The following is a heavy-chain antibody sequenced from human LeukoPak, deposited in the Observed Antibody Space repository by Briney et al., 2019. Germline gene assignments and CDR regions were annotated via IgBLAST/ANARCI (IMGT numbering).Heavy chain of an antibody. D-gene: IGHD2-8*01. Sequence: PSETLSLTCTVSGGSISSYYWSWIRQPPGKGLEWIGYIYYSGSTNYNPSLKSRATISVDTSKNQFSLKLSSVTAADTAVYYCARDQKQYCTNGVCPYGMDVWGQGTTVTVSS. CDR3: ARDQKQYCTNGVCPYGMDV. J-gene: IGHJ6*02. V-gene: IGHV4-59*01. CDR2: IYYSGST. CDR1: GGSISSYY.